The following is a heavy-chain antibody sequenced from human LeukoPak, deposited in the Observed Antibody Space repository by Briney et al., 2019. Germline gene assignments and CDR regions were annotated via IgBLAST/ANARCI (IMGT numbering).Heavy chain of an antibody. Sequence: MAGGSLRLSCAASGFTFSSYNMNWVRRTPGKGLEWVSSITSSSSYMFYADSVKGRFTISRDNSKNTLYLQMNSLRAEDTAVYYCARHGANYYYYYMDVWGKGTTVTVSS. J-gene: IGHJ6*03. V-gene: IGHV3-21*04. CDR3: ARHGANYYYYYMDV. CDR1: GFTFSSYN. D-gene: IGHD3-16*01. CDR2: ITSSSSYM.